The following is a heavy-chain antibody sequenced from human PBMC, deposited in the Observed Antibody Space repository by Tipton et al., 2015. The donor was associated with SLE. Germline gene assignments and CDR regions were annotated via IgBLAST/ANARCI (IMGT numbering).Heavy chain of an antibody. V-gene: IGHV3-48*01. Sequence: SLRLSCAASGFTFRNFAMNWVRQAPGKGLEWVSYISSSSITIDYADSVKGRFTISRDDAKNSLYLQMNSLRAEDTAVYYCASYSSTFGYWGQGTLVTVSS. CDR2: ISSSSITI. CDR1: GFTFRNFA. J-gene: IGHJ4*02. CDR3: ASYSSTFGY. D-gene: IGHD6-13*01.